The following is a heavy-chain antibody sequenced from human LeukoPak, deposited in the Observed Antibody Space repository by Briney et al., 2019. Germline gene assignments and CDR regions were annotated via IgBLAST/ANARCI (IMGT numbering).Heavy chain of an antibody. V-gene: IGHV3-9*03. D-gene: IGHD3-22*01. CDR3: AKSRTTTSGYYNFDS. CDR2: ISWNSGIT. Sequence: GGSLRPSCAASGFTFDDYAMRCVRQAPGKGLGWVSGISWNSGITGYADSVKGRFTISRDNAKNSLYLQMNNLRPENMALYYCAKSRTTTSGYYNFDSWGQGTLVTVSS. J-gene: IGHJ4*02. CDR1: GFTFDDYA.